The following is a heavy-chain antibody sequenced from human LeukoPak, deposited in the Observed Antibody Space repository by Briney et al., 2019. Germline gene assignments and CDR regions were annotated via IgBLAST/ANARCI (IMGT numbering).Heavy chain of an antibody. J-gene: IGHJ4*02. CDR2: IIPILGIA. CDR1: GGTFSSYA. CDR3: ARGGSSMIELN. D-gene: IGHD3-22*01. V-gene: IGHV1-69*04. Sequence: SVKVSCKASGGTFSSYATSWVRQAPGQGLEWMGRIIPILGIANYAQKFQGRVTITADKSTSTAYMELSSLRSEDTAVYYCARGGSSMIELNWGQGTLVTVSS.